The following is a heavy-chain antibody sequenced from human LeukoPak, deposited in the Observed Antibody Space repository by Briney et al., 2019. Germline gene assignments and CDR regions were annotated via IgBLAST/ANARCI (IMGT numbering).Heavy chain of an antibody. V-gene: IGHV4-59*01. CDR2: IYYSGTT. Sequence: PSETLSLTCSVSGGSISSYYWSWIRQPPGKGLEWMGYIYYSGTTIYNPSLKSRVTISIDTSQNQFSLKLSSVTAADTSVYFCAGHGICSSGCPLDIWGLGAMVTVSS. D-gene: IGHD2-15*01. CDR1: GGSISSYY. J-gene: IGHJ3*02. CDR3: AGHGICSSGCPLDI.